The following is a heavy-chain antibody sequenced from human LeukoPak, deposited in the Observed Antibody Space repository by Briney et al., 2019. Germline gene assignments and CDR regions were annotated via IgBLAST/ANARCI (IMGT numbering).Heavy chain of an antibody. CDR2: INPKSGGT. CDR1: GYTFSGHY. J-gene: IGHJ4*02. D-gene: IGHD2-15*01. Sequence: ASVKVSCKASGYTFSGHYMHWVRLAPGQGLEWMGWINPKSGGTKYAQQFQGRVTLTRDTSISTAHMELSSLRSDDTAVYYCARGYCSGGSCYLGEYWGQGTLVTGSS. V-gene: IGHV1-2*02. CDR3: ARGYCSGGSCYLGEY.